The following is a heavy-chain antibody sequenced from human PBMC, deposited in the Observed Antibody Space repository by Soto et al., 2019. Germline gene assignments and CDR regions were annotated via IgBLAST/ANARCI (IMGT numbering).Heavy chain of an antibody. Sequence: EVQLVESGGGLVQPGGSLRLSCAASGFTFSNYDMHWVRQVTGKGLEWVSTIGTAGDTYYPGSVKGRFTISRENAKNSLYLQMNSLRAEDTAVYYCARGSLISLYYFDYWGQGTLVTVSS. V-gene: IGHV3-13*01. CDR3: ARGSLISLYYFDY. CDR1: GFTFSNYD. J-gene: IGHJ4*02. D-gene: IGHD2-15*01. CDR2: IGTAGDT.